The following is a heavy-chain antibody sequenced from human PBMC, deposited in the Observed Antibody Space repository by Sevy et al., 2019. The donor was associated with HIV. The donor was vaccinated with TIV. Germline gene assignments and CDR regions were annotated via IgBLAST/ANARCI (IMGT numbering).Heavy chain of an antibody. J-gene: IGHJ4*01. CDR1: GGSITSNNYF. CDR3: ARHSFKHGYRPHYFDY. D-gene: IGHD5-18*01. V-gene: IGHV4-39*01. CDR2: IYHSGST. Sequence: SETLSLTCSVSGGSITSNNYFWAWIRQSPGKGLEWIGSIYHSGSTYHSPSLQSRVGISVDTSRRHFSLKLSSVTATDTAVYYCARHSFKHGYRPHYFDYWSQGTLVTVSS.